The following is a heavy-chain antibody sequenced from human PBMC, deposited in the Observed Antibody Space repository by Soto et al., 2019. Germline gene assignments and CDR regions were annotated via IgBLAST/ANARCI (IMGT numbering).Heavy chain of an antibody. V-gene: IGHV4-39*02. CDR3: AIPPPIEVAGPDY. CDR2: IDDSGKV. J-gene: IGHJ4*02. CDR1: GGSISGSPYH. D-gene: IGHD6-19*01. Sequence: SETLSLTCTVSGGSISGSPYHWGWIRQPPGKGLEWIGSIDDSGKVYYNPSLTGRATLLVDTSKNRFSLNLNSVTAADTAVYYCAIPPPIEVAGPDYWGQGTLVTVLL.